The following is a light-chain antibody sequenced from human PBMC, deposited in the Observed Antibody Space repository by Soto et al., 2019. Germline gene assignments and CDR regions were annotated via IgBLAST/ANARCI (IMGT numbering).Light chain of an antibody. J-gene: IGKJ2*01. Sequence: EIVMTQSPATLSVSPGERATLSCRASQSVSSNLAWYQQKPGQAPRLLIYGASTRAPGIPARLSGSGSGTEFTLTINSMQSQDFAVYYCQQYNNWTLYTFGQGTKLEIK. CDR3: QQYNNWTLYT. V-gene: IGKV3-15*01. CDR1: QSVSSN. CDR2: GAS.